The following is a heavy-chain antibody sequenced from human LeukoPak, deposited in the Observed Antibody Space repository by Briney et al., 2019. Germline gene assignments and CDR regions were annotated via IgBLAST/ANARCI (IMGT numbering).Heavy chain of an antibody. Sequence: GGSLRLSCAASGFSLSTFEMNWVRQAPGKGLEWLSYISSSGITKYYADSVKGRFTISRDNSKNTLYLQMNSLRAEGTAVYYCAKDGSSYPYYYYYGMDVWGQGTTVTVSS. D-gene: IGHD1-26*01. CDR2: ISSSGITK. CDR3: AKDGSSYPYYYYYGMDV. J-gene: IGHJ6*02. V-gene: IGHV3-48*03. CDR1: GFSLSTFE.